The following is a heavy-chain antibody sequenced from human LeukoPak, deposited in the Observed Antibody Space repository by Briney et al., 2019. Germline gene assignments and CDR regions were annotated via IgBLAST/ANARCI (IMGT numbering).Heavy chain of an antibody. CDR1: GFTFSSYS. CDR3: ARVEAWQWVARLDPSPFDH. Sequence: PGGSLRLSCAASGFTFSSYSMNWVRQAPGKGLEWVSSISSTGTYIYSPDSMKGRFTNSRDNAKNALYLQINSLRAEDTAVYYCARVEAWQWVARLDPSPFDHWGQGTLVTVSS. D-gene: IGHD6-19*01. V-gene: IGHV3-21*01. J-gene: IGHJ4*02. CDR2: ISSTGTYI.